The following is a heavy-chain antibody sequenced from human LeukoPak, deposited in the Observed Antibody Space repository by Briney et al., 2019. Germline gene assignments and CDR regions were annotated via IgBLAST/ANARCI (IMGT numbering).Heavy chain of an antibody. CDR3: GRGLGYCSSTICSHRFDI. V-gene: IGHV4-59*01. D-gene: IGHD2-2*03. Sequence: SEALSLTCTVSGSVMSSYYWSWIRQPPGKGLEWIGNVYYSETPNYNPSLISRVSISLDTSKKVFSLNLKSVTAADTAMYYCGRGLGYCSSTICSHRFDIWGQGTMVAVSS. J-gene: IGHJ3*02. CDR1: GSVMSSYY. CDR2: VYYSETP.